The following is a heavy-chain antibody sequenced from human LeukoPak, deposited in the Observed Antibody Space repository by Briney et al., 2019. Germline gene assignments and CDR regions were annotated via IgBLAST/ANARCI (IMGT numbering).Heavy chain of an antibody. J-gene: IGHJ4*02. CDR3: ARGITMIVVVPYFDY. CDR1: GGSISSSNW. V-gene: IGHV4-4*02. CDR2: IYHSGST. D-gene: IGHD3-22*01. Sequence: SETLSLTCTVSGGSISSSNWWSWVRQPPGKGLEWIGEIYHSGSTNYNPSLKSRVTISVDKSKNQFSLKLSSVTAADTAVYYCARGITMIVVVPYFDYWGQGTLVTVSS.